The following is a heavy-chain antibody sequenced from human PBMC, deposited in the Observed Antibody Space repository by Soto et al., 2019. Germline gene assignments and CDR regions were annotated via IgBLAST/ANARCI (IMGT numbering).Heavy chain of an antibody. Sequence: GGSLRLSCAASGFTFSSYAMHWVRQAPGKGLEWVAVISYDGSNKYYADSVKGRFTISRDNSKNTLYLQMNSLRAEDTAVYYCARDRDIRQLASFDYWGQGTLVTVSS. V-gene: IGHV3-30-3*01. J-gene: IGHJ4*02. CDR3: ARDRDIRQLASFDY. CDR2: ISYDGSNK. D-gene: IGHD6-6*01. CDR1: GFTFSSYA.